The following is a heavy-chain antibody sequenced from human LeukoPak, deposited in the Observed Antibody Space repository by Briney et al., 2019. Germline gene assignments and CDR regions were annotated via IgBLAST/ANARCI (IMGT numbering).Heavy chain of an antibody. CDR3: ARDYGDPPSIAFDI. J-gene: IGHJ3*02. CDR1: GFTFSSYA. Sequence: GGSLRLSCAASGFTFSSYAMSWVRQAPGKGLEWVAVIWYDGSNKYYADSVKGRFTISRDNSKNTLYLQMNSLRAEDTAVYYCARDYGDPPSIAFDIWGQGTMVTVSS. V-gene: IGHV3-33*08. D-gene: IGHD4-17*01. CDR2: IWYDGSNK.